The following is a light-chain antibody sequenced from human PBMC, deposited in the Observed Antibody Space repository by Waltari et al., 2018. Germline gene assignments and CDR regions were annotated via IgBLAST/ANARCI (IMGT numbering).Light chain of an antibody. J-gene: IGKJ1*01. V-gene: IGKV3-20*01. Sequence: EIVWTQSPGTLSLSLGERATVSCRASQSVSRTVAWYQHKPGQAPRILIYGASTRATGIPARFSGSGSGTDFSLTFSRLEPDDFAVYYCQHYLRLPVTFGQGTTVEI. CDR3: QHYLRLPVT. CDR2: GAS. CDR1: QSVSRT.